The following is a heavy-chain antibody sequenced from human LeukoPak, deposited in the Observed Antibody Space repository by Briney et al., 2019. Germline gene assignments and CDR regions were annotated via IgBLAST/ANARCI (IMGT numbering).Heavy chain of an antibody. CDR3: ARANKPLYSSSWYTMGGPCFDP. J-gene: IGHJ5*02. Sequence: GGSLRLSCAASGFTFSSYSMNWVRQAPGKGLEWVSYISSSSSTIYYADSVKGRFTISRDNAKNSLYLQMNSLRDEDTAVYYCARANKPLYSSSWYTMGGPCFDPWGQGTLVTVSS. V-gene: IGHV3-48*02. CDR1: GFTFSSYS. D-gene: IGHD6-13*01. CDR2: ISSSSSTI.